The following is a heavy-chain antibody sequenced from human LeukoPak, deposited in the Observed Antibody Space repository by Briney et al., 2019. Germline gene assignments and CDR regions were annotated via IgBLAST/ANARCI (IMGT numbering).Heavy chain of an antibody. CDR3: ARSRSSSWFLFDY. Sequence: PSETLSLTCTVSGGSISSGDYYWSWIRQPPGKGLEWIGYIYYSGSTNYNPSLKSRVTISVDTSKNQFSLKLNSVTAADTAVYYCARSRSSSWFLFDYWGQGTLVTVSS. J-gene: IGHJ4*02. V-gene: IGHV4-61*08. D-gene: IGHD6-13*01. CDR2: IYYSGST. CDR1: GGSISSGDYY.